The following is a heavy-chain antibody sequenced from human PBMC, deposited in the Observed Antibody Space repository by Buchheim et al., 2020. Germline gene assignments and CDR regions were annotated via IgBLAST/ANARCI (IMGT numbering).Heavy chain of an antibody. V-gene: IGHV3-30*18. J-gene: IGHJ4*02. CDR2: ISYDGSNK. Sequence: QVQLVESGGGVVQPGRSLRLSCAASGFTFSSYGMHWVRQAPGKGLEWVAVISYDGSNKYYADSVKGRFTISRDNSKNTLYLQMNSLRAEDTAVYYCAKDRDYYDSSGYEDYWGQGTL. CDR1: GFTFSSYG. CDR3: AKDRDYYDSSGYEDY. D-gene: IGHD3-22*01.